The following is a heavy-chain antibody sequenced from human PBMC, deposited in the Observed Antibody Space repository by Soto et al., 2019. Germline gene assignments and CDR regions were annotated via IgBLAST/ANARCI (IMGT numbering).Heavy chain of an antibody. V-gene: IGHV4-39*01. J-gene: IGHJ3*02. CDR1: GGSISSSSYY. CDR2: IYYSGST. D-gene: IGHD5-12*01. CDR3: SRTSGEMATIGAFDI. Sequence: SETLSLTCTVSGGSISSSSYYWGWIRQPPGKGLEWIGSIYYSGSTYYNPSLKSRVTISVDTSKNQFSLKLSSVTAADTAVYYCSRTSGEMATIGAFDIWGQGTMVTVSS.